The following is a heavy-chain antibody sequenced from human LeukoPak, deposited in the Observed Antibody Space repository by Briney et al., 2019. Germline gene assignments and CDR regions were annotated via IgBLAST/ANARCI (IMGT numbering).Heavy chain of an antibody. CDR1: GGSISSSSYY. CDR2: IYYSGST. CDR3: ARLHVLAVAYFDY. J-gene: IGHJ4*02. Sequence: SETLSLTCTVSGGSISSSSYYWGWIRQPPGKGQEWIGSIYYSGSTYYNPSLKSRVTISVDTSKNQFSLKLSSVTAADTAVYYCARLHVLAVAYFDYWGQGTLVTVSS. V-gene: IGHV4-39*01. D-gene: IGHD6-19*01.